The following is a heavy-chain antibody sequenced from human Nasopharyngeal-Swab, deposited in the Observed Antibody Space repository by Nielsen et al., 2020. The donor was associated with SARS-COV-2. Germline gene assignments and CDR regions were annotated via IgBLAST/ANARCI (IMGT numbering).Heavy chain of an antibody. D-gene: IGHD3-22*01. Sequence: WIRQPPGKGLEWGGRIKSKTDGGTTDYAAPVKGRFTISRDDSKNTLYLQMNSLKTEDTAVYYGTTSWEGYYDSSGYYIRGAFDYWGQGTLVTVSS. CDR2: IKSKTDGGTT. V-gene: IGHV3-15*01. CDR3: TTSWEGYYDSSGYYIRGAFDY. J-gene: IGHJ4*02.